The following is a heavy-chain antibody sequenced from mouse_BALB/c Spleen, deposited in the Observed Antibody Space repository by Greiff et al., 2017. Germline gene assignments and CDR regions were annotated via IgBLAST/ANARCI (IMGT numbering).Heavy chain of an antibody. Sequence: QVQLQQSGAELVRPGSSVKTSCKASGYAFSSYWMNWVKQRPGQGLEWIGQIYPGDGDTNYNGKFKGKATLTADKSSSTAYMQLSSLTSEDSAVYFCARCGYDEWFAYWGQGTLVTVSA. CDR2: IYPGDGDT. V-gene: IGHV1-80*01. J-gene: IGHJ3*01. CDR1: GYAFSSYW. D-gene: IGHD2-2*01. CDR3: ARCGYDEWFAY.